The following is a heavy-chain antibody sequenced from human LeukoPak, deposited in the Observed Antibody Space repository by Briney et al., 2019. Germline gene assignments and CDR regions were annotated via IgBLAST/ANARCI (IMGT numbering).Heavy chain of an antibody. CDR1: GGSLRGYY. D-gene: IGHD2-2*01. CDR2: INHSGST. CDR3: ARTLGYCSSASCYFAEYFQH. V-gene: IGHV4-34*01. J-gene: IGHJ1*01. Sequence: SDTLSLICAVCGGSLRGYYWSWLRQPPAKGLEGIGEINHSGSTNYNPSLTSRVTISVDTSKNKFSLKLSSVTASDTAVYYCARTLGYCSSASCYFAEYFQHWGQGTLVTVSS.